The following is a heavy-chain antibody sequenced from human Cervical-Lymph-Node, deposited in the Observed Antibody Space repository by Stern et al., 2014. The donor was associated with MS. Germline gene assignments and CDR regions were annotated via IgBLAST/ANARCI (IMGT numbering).Heavy chain of an antibody. D-gene: IGHD2/OR15-2a*01. V-gene: IGHV1-2*06. Sequence: QVQLGQSEAEMKKPGASVKVSCKASGYTFSSFCIHWVRQAPGQGLEWIGRIDPITGDTKYAQKFQGSVTMTTDTSIRAAYLELTGLKSDDTAVYYCGRGNLSFDAWGQGTLITVSA. CDR2: IDPITGDT. J-gene: IGHJ5*02. CDR1: GYTFSSFC. CDR3: GRGNLSFDA.